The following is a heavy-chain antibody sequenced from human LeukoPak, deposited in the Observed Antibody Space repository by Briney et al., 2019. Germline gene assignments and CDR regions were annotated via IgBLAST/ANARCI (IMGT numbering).Heavy chain of an antibody. Sequence: PGGSLRLSCAASGFTFNDYSMNWVRQAPGKGLEWVSYISSGGRTMYYADSVRGRFTISRDNTNNSLYLQMSSLRAEDTAIYYCARDTAVAFFAHWGQGTLVTVSS. V-gene: IGHV3-48*04. CDR1: GFTFNDYS. J-gene: IGHJ4*02. D-gene: IGHD6-19*01. CDR3: ARDTAVAFFAH. CDR2: ISSGGRTM.